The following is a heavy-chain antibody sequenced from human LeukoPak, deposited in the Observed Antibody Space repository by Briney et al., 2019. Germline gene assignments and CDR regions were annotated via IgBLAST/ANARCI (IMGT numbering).Heavy chain of an antibody. Sequence: GASVKVSCKASGYTFTTYYIHWVRQAPGQGLEWMGWINPNNGDTNYAQKFQGRVTMTRDTSISTVYMELSRLRSDDTVVYYCARDWWELLGYMDVWGKGTTVTISS. D-gene: IGHD1-26*01. V-gene: IGHV1-2*02. CDR1: GYTFTTYY. J-gene: IGHJ6*03. CDR2: INPNNGDT. CDR3: ARDWWELLGYMDV.